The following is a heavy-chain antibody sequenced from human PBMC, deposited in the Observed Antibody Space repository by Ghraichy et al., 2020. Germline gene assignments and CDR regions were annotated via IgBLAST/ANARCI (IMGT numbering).Heavy chain of an antibody. Sequence: SETLSLTCTVSGGSISSGGYYWSWIRQHPGKGLEWIGYIYYSGSTYYNPSLKSRVTISVDTSKNQFSLKLSSVTAADTAVYYCARGDSTVTIDYWGQGTLVTVSS. V-gene: IGHV4-31*03. D-gene: IGHD4-17*01. J-gene: IGHJ4*02. CDR2: IYYSGST. CDR1: GGSISSGGYY. CDR3: ARGDSTVTIDY.